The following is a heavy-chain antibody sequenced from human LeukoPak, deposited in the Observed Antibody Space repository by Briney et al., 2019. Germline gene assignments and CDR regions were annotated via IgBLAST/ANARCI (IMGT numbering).Heavy chain of an antibody. CDR2: IYYSGST. D-gene: IGHD3-10*01. J-gene: IGHJ4*02. CDR3: ARHGDRDGPH. CDR1: GGSFSGYY. V-gene: IGHV4-59*08. Sequence: PSETLSLTCAVYGGSFSGYYWSWIRQPPGKGLEWIGYIYYSGSTNYNPSLKSRVTISVDTSKNQFSLKLSSVTAADTAVYYCARHGDRDGPHWGQGTLVTVSS.